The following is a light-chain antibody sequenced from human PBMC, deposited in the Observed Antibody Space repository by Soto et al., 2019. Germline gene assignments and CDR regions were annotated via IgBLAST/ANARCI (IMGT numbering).Light chain of an antibody. Sequence: EIVLTQSPATLSLSPGEIATLSCRASQSVSSYLALYQQKRGQAPRLLIYDPSNRPTVTPARLSGGRSGTDFSLPSSSLEPEDFAVYYCQQRSNWPPYAFGQGTKLEIK. V-gene: IGKV3-11*01. CDR2: DPS. CDR1: QSVSSY. CDR3: QQRSNWPPYA. J-gene: IGKJ2*01.